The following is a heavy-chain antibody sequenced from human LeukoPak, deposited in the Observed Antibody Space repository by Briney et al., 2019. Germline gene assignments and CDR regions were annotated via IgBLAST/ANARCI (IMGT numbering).Heavy chain of an antibody. CDR3: ARRSGDYADY. CDR2: IYYSGST. CDR1: GVSISSSSYY. V-gene: IGHV4-39*01. J-gene: IGHJ4*02. Sequence: TSETLSLTCTVSGVSISSSSYYWGWIRQPPGKGLEWIGSIYYSGSTYYNPSLKSRVTISVDTSKNQFSLKLSSVTAADTAVYYCARRSGDYADYWGQGTLVTVSS. D-gene: IGHD4-17*01.